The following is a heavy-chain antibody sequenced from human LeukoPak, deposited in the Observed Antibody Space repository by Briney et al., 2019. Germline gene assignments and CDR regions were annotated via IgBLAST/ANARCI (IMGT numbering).Heavy chain of an antibody. CDR2: IGGSGSPI. D-gene: IGHD5-12*01. CDR1: GFTFSSYA. J-gene: IGHJ4*02. Sequence: GGSLRLSCAASGFTFSSYAMNWVRQAPGKGPEWVSYIGGSGSPIYYADSMKGRFTISRDNAKNSLYLQISSLRAEDTAVYYCAYSGYPPLRWGQGTLVTVSS. CDR3: AYSGYPPLR. V-gene: IGHV3-48*01.